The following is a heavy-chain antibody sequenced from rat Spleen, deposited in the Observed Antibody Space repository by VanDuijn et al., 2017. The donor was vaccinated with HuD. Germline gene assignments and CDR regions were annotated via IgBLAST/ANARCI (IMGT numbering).Heavy chain of an antibody. CDR3: TRDDY. Sequence: EVQLVESGGGLVQPGRSLTLSCAASGFTFSDYYMAWVRQAPTKGLEWVASISSDGGNTYYRNSVKGRFTISRDNAKSTLYLQMNSLRSEDTATYYCTRDDYWGQGVMVTVSS. CDR2: ISSDGGNT. CDR1: GFTFSDYY. V-gene: IGHV5-20*01. J-gene: IGHJ2*01.